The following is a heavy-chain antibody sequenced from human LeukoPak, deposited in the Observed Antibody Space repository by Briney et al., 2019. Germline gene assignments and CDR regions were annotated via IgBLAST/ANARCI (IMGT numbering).Heavy chain of an antibody. J-gene: IGHJ6*03. CDR2: IYYSGST. CDR1: GGSISSSSYY. D-gene: IGHD3-22*01. V-gene: IGHV4-39*07. CDR3: AREVRDYYMDV. Sequence: SETLSLTCTASGGSISSSSYYWGWIRQPPGKGLEWIGSIYYSGSTYYNPSLKSRVTISVDTSKNQFSLKLSSVTAADTAVYYCAREVRDYYMDVWGKGTTVTVSS.